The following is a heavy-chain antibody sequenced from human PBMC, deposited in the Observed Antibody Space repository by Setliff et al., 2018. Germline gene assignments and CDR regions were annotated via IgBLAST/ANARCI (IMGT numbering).Heavy chain of an antibody. CDR1: GFTFGDFA. CDR3: ASAGHSGSWFPFEACHI. CDR2: IGGRGIST. V-gene: IGHV3-23*01. Sequence: PGGSLRLSCAASGFTFGDFAMTWVRQAPGRGLEWVSGIGGRGISTYNADSVKGRFIISRDNSENTLYLQMNSLRAEDTAVYYCASAGHSGSWFPFEACHIWGQGTMVTVSS. J-gene: IGHJ3*02. D-gene: IGHD6-13*01.